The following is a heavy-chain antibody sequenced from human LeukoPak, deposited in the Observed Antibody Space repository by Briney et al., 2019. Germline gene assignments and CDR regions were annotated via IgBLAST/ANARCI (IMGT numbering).Heavy chain of an antibody. CDR1: GYTLSSYG. D-gene: IGHD3-10*01. CDR3: ARGLLWFGELLNFDY. Sequence: ASVKVSCKASGYTLSSYGISWVRQAPGQGLEWMGWISGYDGNAKYAQKPQGRVTMTTDTSTSTAYMELRSLRSDDTAVYYCARGLLWFGELLNFDYWGQGTLVTVSS. CDR2: ISGYDGNA. V-gene: IGHV1-18*01. J-gene: IGHJ4*02.